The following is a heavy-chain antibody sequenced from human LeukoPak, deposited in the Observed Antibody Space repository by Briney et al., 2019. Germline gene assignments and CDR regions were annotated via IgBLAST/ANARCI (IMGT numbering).Heavy chain of an antibody. CDR2: NYYSGST. CDR3: ASRYFDWLSPVDY. V-gene: IGHV4-30-4*01. CDR1: GGSISSGDYY. J-gene: IGHJ4*02. D-gene: IGHD3-9*01. Sequence: SETLSLTCTVSGGSISSGDYYWSWIRQPPGKGLEWIGYNYYSGSTYYNPSLKSRVTISVDTSKNQFSLKLSSVTAADTAVYYCASRYFDWLSPVDYWGQRTLVTVSS.